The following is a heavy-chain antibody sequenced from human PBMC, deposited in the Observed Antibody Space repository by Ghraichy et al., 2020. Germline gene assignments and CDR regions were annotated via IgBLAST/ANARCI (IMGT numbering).Heavy chain of an antibody. V-gene: IGHV3-13*01. CDR3: ARAAAAGGFAIDY. CDR2: IGTAANT. CDR1: EFSFSRYD. Sequence: GESLNISCAASEFSFSRYDILWVRQPPGKGLEWVSAIGTAANTYYADSVKGRFTISRENAKSSSYLQLNSLTVGDTGVYYCARAAAAGGFAIDYWGQGTLVTVSS. J-gene: IGHJ4*02. D-gene: IGHD6-13*01.